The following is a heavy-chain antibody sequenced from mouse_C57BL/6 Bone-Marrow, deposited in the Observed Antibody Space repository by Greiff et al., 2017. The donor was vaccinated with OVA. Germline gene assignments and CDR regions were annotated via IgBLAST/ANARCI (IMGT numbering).Heavy chain of an antibody. D-gene: IGHD2-5*01. CDR1: GFTFSSYG. J-gene: IGHJ2*01. V-gene: IGHV5-6*01. CDR3: ARHWTSTIVTTDFDY. Sequence: EVMLVESGGDLVKPGGSLKLSCAASGFTFSSYGMSWVRQTPDKRLEWVATITRGSSYTYYPDSVNGRFTISRDNAKNTLYLQMSSLKSEDTAMYYSARHWTSTIVTTDFDYWGKGTTLTVSS. CDR2: ITRGSSYT.